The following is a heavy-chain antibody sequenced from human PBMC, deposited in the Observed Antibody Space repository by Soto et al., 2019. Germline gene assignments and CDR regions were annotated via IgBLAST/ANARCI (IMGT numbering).Heavy chain of an antibody. CDR2: IYYSGST. V-gene: IGHV4-39*01. CDR1: GGSISSSSYY. CDR3: ARFAEYSRNWFDP. D-gene: IGHD6-6*01. J-gene: IGHJ5*02. Sequence: QLQLQESGPGLVKPSETLSLTCTVSGGSISSSSYYWGWIRQPPGKGLEWIGSIYYSGSTYYNPSLKSRVTIAVDTSKNQFSLKLSSVTAAATAVYYCARFAEYSRNWFDPWGQGTLVTVSA.